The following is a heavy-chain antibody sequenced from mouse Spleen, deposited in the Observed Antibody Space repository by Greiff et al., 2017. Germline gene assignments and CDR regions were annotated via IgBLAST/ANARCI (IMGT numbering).Heavy chain of an antibody. J-gene: IGHJ1*01. CDR2: IRNKANNHAS. V-gene: IGHV6-6*01. CDR1: GFTFSDAW. Sequence: EVMLVESGGGLVQPGGSMKLSCAASGFTFSDAWMDWVRQSPEKGLEWVAEIRNKANNHASYYAESVKGRFTISRDDSKSSVYLQMNSLRAEDTGIYYCTKSLLWLRRWYFDVWGAGTTVTVSS. CDR3: TKSLLWLRRWYFDV. D-gene: IGHD2-2*01.